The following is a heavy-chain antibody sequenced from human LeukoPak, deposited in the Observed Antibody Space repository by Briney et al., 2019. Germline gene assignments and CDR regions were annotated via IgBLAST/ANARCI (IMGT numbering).Heavy chain of an antibody. J-gene: IGHJ5*02. CDR2: TIPIFGTA. Sequence: GASVKVSCKASGGTFSSYAISWVRQAPGQGLEWMGGTIPIFGTANYAQKFQGRVTITADESTSTAYMELSSLRSEDTAVYYCAREISIVGATCNWFDPWGQGTLVTVSS. V-gene: IGHV1-69*13. D-gene: IGHD1-26*01. CDR3: AREISIVGATCNWFDP. CDR1: GGTFSSYA.